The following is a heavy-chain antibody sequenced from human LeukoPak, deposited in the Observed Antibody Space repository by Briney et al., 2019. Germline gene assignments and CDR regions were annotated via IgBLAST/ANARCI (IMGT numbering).Heavy chain of an antibody. CDR2: IYTNGGA. CDR1: GGSVTSGNYY. V-gene: IGHV4-61*02. J-gene: IGHJ4*02. Sequence: SETLSLTCTVSGGSVTSGNYYWNWIRQPAGKGLEWIGRIYTNGGASYNPSLKSRVTISIDASKNQFSLKLSSVTAADTAVYYCARSRRWLPFDYWGQGTLVTVSS. D-gene: IGHD5-24*01. CDR3: ARSRRWLPFDY.